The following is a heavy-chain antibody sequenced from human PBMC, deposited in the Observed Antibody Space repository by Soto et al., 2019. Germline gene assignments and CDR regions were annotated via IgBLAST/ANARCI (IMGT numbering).Heavy chain of an antibody. D-gene: IGHD3-9*01. CDR2: INYSGRT. CDR3: ARHPIRYYDVLTGQIVYPEFNWVDP. J-gene: IGHJ5*02. V-gene: IGHV4-30-4*01. CDR1: SGSISSSDYY. Sequence: SETLSLTCSVSSGSISSSDYYWSLIRQPPGKGLEWIGYINYSGRTYYKPSLKSRVSISLDTSKNQFSLRLTSVTAADTAVYFCARHPIRYYDVLTGQIVYPEFNWVDPWGHGILVTVSS.